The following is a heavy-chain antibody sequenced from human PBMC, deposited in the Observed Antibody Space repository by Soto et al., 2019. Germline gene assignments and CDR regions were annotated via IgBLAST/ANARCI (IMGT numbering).Heavy chain of an antibody. D-gene: IGHD2-15*01. Sequence: QVHLVESGGGVVQPGGSLRLSCAASGFTFSSYAIHWVRQAPGKGLEWVAIIWVDGSNKYYADSVKGRFSISRDNSKNTLFLQMDSLRAEDTAVYYCARGQLPAATTYFYFWGQGTLVIVSS. V-gene: IGHV3-33*01. CDR1: GFTFSSYA. CDR3: ARGQLPAATTYFYF. CDR2: IWVDGSNK. J-gene: IGHJ4*02.